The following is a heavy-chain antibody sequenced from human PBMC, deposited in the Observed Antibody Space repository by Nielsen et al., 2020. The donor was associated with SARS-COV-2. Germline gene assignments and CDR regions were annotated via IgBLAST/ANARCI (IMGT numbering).Heavy chain of an antibody. D-gene: IGHD4-17*01. CDR2: IWYDGSNK. CDR3: ARDRYDYVDTYYYFDL. CDR1: GFTINKFG. J-gene: IGHJ2*01. Sequence: GESLKISCEASGFTINKFGMHWVRQAPGKGLEWVAVIWYDGSNKYYVDSVKGRFTISRDNSKNTLYLQMNSLRVEDTAVYFCARDRYDYVDTYYYFDLWGRGTLVTVSS. V-gene: IGHV3-33*08.